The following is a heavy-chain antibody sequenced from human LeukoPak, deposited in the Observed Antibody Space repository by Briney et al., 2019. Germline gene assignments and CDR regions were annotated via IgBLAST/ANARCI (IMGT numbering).Heavy chain of an antibody. V-gene: IGHV3-7*01. CDR1: GFTFSSYW. D-gene: IGHD2-21*02. CDR2: IKQGGSEK. CDR3: ARDASCGGDCYDAFDI. Sequence: GGSLRLSCAASGFTFSSYWMSWVRQAPGKGLEWVANIKQGGSEKYYVDSVKGRFTISRDNAKNSLYLQMNSLRAEDTAVYYCARDASCGGDCYDAFDIWGQGTVVTVSS. J-gene: IGHJ3*02.